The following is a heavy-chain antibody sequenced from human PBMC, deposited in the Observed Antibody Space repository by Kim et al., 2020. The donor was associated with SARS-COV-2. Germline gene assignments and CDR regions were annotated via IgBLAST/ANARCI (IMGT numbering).Heavy chain of an antibody. Sequence: ADPVKGRFTNSRDNSKNSLYLKMNSLRAEDTAVYYCARGEYSGYDSIFDYWGQGTLVTVSS. J-gene: IGHJ4*02. CDR3: ARGEYSGYDSIFDY. D-gene: IGHD5-12*01. V-gene: IGHV3-53*01.